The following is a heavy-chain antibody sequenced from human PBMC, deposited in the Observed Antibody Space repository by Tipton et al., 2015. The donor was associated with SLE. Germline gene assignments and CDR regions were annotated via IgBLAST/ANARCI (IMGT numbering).Heavy chain of an antibody. CDR3: VRSYQGMD. CDR1: GGSISSGSFY. V-gene: IGHV4-61*02. CDR2: IYTSGTT. D-gene: IGHD2-2*01. Sequence: TLSLTCTVSGGSISSGSFYWNWIRQPAGKGLEWIGRIYTSGTTNYNPSLQSRVTISLDTSKSQFTLKLSSVTAADTAMYYCVRSYQGMDWGQGTLVTVSS. J-gene: IGHJ4*02.